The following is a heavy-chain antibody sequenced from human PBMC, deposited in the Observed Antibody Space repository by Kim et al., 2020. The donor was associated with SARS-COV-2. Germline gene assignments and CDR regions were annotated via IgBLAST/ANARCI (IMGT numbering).Heavy chain of an antibody. J-gene: IGHJ4*02. CDR3: AASIAARPRSFDY. V-gene: IGHV5-51*01. Sequence: YSPSFQGQVTISADKSISTAYLQWSSLKASDTAMYYCAASIAARPRSFDYWGQGTLVTVSS. D-gene: IGHD6-6*01.